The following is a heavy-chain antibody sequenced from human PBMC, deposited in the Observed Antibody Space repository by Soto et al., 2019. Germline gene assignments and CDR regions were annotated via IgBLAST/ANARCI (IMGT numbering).Heavy chain of an antibody. CDR2: ISSSGSTI. CDR3: ARGPPDYDILTGYDWFDP. CDR1: GFTFSDYY. Sequence: PGGSLRLSXAASGFTFSDYYMSWIRQAPGKGLEWVSYISSSGSTIYYADSVKGRFTISRDNAKNSLYLQMNSLRAEDTAVYYCARGPPDYDILTGYDWFDPWGQGTLVTVSS. D-gene: IGHD3-9*01. V-gene: IGHV3-11*01. J-gene: IGHJ5*02.